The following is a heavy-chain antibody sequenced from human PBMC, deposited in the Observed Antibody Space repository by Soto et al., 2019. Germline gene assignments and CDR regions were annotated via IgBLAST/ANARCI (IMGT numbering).Heavy chain of an antibody. J-gene: IGHJ6*02. CDR2: IIPIFGTA. CDR3: ASPLLLMVRGSRYYYGMDV. Sequence: ASVKVSCKASGGTFSSYAISWVLQAPGQGLEWMGGIIPIFGTANYAQKFQGRVTITADESTSTAYMELSSLRSEDTAVYYCASPLLLMVRGSRYYYGMDVWGQGTTVTVSS. CDR1: GGTFSSYA. V-gene: IGHV1-69*13. D-gene: IGHD3-10*01.